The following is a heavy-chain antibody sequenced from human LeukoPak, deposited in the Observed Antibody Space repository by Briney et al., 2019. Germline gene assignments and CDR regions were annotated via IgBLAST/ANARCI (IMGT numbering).Heavy chain of an antibody. D-gene: IGHD2-2*01. J-gene: IGHJ4*02. Sequence: GGSLRLSCAASGFTFSSYAMSRVRQAPGKGLEWVSAISGSGGSTYYADSVKGRFTISRDNSKNTLYLQMNSLRAEDTAVYYCARRPACSTSCFTFDYWGQGTLVTVSS. CDR2: ISGSGGST. CDR3: ARRPACSTSCFTFDY. V-gene: IGHV3-23*01. CDR1: GFTFSSYA.